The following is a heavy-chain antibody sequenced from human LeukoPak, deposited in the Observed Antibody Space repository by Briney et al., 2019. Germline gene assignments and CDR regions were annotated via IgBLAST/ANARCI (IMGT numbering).Heavy chain of an antibody. J-gene: IGHJ3*02. Sequence: SVKVSCKASGGTFSSYAISWVRQAPGQGLEWMGRIIPIFGTANYAQKFQGRVTITTDESTSTAYMELSSLRSEDTAVYYCARGGSSGWYTDIWAKGQWSPSLQ. CDR1: GGTFSSYA. CDR3: ARGGSSGWYTDI. D-gene: IGHD6-19*01. CDR2: IIPIFGTA. V-gene: IGHV1-69*05.